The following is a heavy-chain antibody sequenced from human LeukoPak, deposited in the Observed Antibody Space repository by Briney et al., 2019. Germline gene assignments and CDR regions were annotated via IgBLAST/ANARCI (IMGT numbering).Heavy chain of an antibody. Sequence: GGCLRLSCAASGFTFSSDSMNWVRQTPGKGLEWGSSISIGSSYIYYAGSVKARFTISRDNAKNSLYLQMNSLRAEDKAVYYCARDRWIYDSSGYYEGYWGQGTLVTVSS. J-gene: IGHJ4*02. CDR2: ISIGSSYI. CDR3: ARDRWIYDSSGYYEGY. V-gene: IGHV3-21*01. D-gene: IGHD3-22*01. CDR1: GFTFSSDS.